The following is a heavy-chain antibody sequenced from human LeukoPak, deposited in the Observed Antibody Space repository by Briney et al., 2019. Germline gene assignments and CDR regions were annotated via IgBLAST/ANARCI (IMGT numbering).Heavy chain of an antibody. CDR3: AKSITIFGEGGYYFDY. CDR2: IIPIFGTA. J-gene: IGHJ4*02. D-gene: IGHD3-3*01. CDR1: GGTFSSYA. V-gene: IGHV1-69*01. Sequence: SVKVSCKASGGTFSSYAISWVRQAPGQGLEWMGGIIPIFGTANYAQKFQGRVTITADESTSTAYMELSSLRSEDTAVYYCAKSITIFGEGGYYFDYWGQGTLVTVSS.